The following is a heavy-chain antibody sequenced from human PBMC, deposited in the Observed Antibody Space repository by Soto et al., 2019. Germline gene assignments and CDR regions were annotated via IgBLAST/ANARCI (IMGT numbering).Heavy chain of an antibody. V-gene: IGHV4-31*11. CDR2: IYYSGHT. CDR3: ARGYDYDSGGYLFDS. Sequence: SETLSLTCAVSGGSVSSDIYYWTWIRQHPGKGLEWIGYIYYSGHTYYNPSLKSRVTISLDTSNNQFSLKLTSVTAADTAVYYCARGYDYDSGGYLFDSWGQGTLVTVSS. D-gene: IGHD3-22*01. J-gene: IGHJ4*02. CDR1: GGSVSSDIYY.